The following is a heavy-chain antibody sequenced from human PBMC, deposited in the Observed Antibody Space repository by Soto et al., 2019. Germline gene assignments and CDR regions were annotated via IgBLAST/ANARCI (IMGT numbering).Heavy chain of an antibody. D-gene: IGHD3-22*01. Sequence: GSLRLSCAASGFTFNTYSMNWVRQAPGKGLEWVSSISSSSSYIYYADSVKGRFAISRDNAKNSLYLQMNSLRAEDTAVYYCARGHDPFSSGYPYYYYYGMDVWGQGTTVTVSS. CDR2: ISSSSSYI. CDR3: ARGHDPFSSGYPYYYYYGMDV. V-gene: IGHV3-21*01. J-gene: IGHJ6*02. CDR1: GFTFNTYS.